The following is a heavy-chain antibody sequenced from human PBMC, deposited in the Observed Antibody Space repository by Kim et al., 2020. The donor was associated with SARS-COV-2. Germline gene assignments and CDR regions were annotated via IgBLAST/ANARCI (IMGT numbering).Heavy chain of an antibody. D-gene: IGHD5-12*01. Sequence: SETLSLTCTVSGGSISSYYWSWIRQPPGKGLEWIGYISYSGSAHYSPSIKRRVTISVDTSKNQFSLKLSSVTAADTAVYYCARANLGRYSAYYFDYWGQGTPVTVNS. CDR1: GGSISSYY. CDR3: ARANLGRYSAYYFDY. V-gene: IGHV4-59*01. CDR2: ISYSGSA. J-gene: IGHJ4*02.